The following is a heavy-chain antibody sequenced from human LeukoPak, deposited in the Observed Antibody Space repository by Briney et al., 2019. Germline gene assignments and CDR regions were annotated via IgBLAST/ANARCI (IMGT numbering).Heavy chain of an antibody. D-gene: IGHD4-17*01. Sequence: GESLKISCKSSGYSFTSYWIGWVRQMPGKGLEWMGIIYPGDSDTKYSPSFQGQVTISADKSISTAYLQWTSLKASDTAMYYCARHRGYGNSHVDYWGQGTLVTVSS. CDR3: ARHRGYGNSHVDY. CDR2: IYPGDSDT. J-gene: IGHJ4*02. CDR1: GYSFTSYW. V-gene: IGHV5-51*01.